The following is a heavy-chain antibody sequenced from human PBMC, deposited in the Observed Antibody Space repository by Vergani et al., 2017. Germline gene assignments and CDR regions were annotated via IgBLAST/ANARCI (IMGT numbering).Heavy chain of an antibody. CDR1: GVSIGSNSYY. D-gene: IGHD6-19*01. J-gene: IGHJ1*01. CDR2: IYYTWTT. Sequence: QLQLQESGPGLVKPSETLSLTCTVSGVSIGSNSYYWGWIRQPPGKGLEWIGTIYYTWTTYYNEAHKSRLTISVDTSKNQFSLNLTSVTAADTAVYYCTRHGRSGWAGYFQHWGQGTLVTASS. V-gene: IGHV4-39*01. CDR3: TRHGRSGWAGYFQH.